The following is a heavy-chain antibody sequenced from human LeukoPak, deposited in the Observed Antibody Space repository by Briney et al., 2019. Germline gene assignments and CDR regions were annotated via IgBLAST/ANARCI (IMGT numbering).Heavy chain of an antibody. Sequence: PGRSLRLSCAASGFTFDDYAMHWVRQAPGKGLEWVSGISWNSGSIGYADSVKGRFTISRDNSKNTLYLQMNSLRAEDTAVYYCARLSVGAADYWGQGTLVTVSS. CDR1: GFTFDDYA. J-gene: IGHJ4*02. D-gene: IGHD3-16*01. V-gene: IGHV3-9*01. CDR2: ISWNSGSI. CDR3: ARLSVGAADY.